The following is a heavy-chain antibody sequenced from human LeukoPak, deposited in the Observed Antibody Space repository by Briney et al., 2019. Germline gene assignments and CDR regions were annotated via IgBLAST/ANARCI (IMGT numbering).Heavy chain of an antibody. CDR1: GYTFTGYY. Sequence: GASVKVSCKASGYTFTGYYMHWVRQAPGQGLERMGWINPNSGGTNYAQKFQGRVTMTRDTSISTAYMELSRLRSDDTAVYYCAREPAAHTYYYYYYGMDVWGQGTTVTVSS. CDR2: INPNSGGT. V-gene: IGHV1-2*02. CDR3: AREPAAHTYYYYYYGMDV. J-gene: IGHJ6*02. D-gene: IGHD2-2*01.